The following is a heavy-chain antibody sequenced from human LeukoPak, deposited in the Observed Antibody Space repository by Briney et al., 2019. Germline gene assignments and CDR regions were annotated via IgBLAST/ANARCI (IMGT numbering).Heavy chain of an antibody. CDR1: GGTFSSYT. Sequence: SVKVSCKASGGTFSSYTISWVRQAPGQGLEWMGRIIPILGIANYAQKFQGGVTITADKSTSTAYMELSSLRSEDTAVYYCARSLVEMATIEKGSWFDPWGQGTLVTVSS. CDR2: IIPILGIA. CDR3: ARSLVEMATIEKGSWFDP. D-gene: IGHD5-24*01. J-gene: IGHJ5*02. V-gene: IGHV1-69*02.